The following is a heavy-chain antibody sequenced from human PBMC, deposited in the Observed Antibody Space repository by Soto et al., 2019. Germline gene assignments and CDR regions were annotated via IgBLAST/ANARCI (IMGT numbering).Heavy chain of an antibody. CDR2: FDPEDGET. Sequence: ASVKVSCKVSGYTLTELSMHWVRQAPGKGLEWMGGFDPEDGETIYAQKFQGRVTMTEDTSTDTAYMELSSLRSEDTAVYYCATVFYSSSTKHYFDYWGQGTLVTVSS. D-gene: IGHD6-6*01. CDR1: GYTLTELS. J-gene: IGHJ4*02. CDR3: ATVFYSSSTKHYFDY. V-gene: IGHV1-24*01.